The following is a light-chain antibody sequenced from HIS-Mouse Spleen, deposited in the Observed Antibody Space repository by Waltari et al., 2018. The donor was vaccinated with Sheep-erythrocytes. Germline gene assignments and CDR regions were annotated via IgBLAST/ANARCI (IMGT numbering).Light chain of an antibody. J-gene: IGLJ3*02. V-gene: IGLV2-23*01. Sequence: QSALNQPASVSGSPGQSITISCTGTSSDVGSYNLVSWYQQHPGKAPKLMIYEDSKRPSGVSNRFSGSKSGNTASLTISGLQAEDEADYYCCSYAGSSTPWVFGGGTKLTVL. CDR3: CSYAGSSTPWV. CDR2: EDS. CDR1: SSDVGSYNL.